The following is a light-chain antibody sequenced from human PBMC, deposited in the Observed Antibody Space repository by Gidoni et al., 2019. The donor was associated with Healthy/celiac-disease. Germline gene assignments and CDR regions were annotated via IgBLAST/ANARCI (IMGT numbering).Light chain of an antibody. CDR1: QSVSSN. Sequence: IVMTQPPSTRSVSPGQRATLSCRASQSVSSNLAWYQQKPGQAPRLLIYGASTRATGIPARFSGSGSGTEFTLTISSLQSEDFAVYYCQQYNNWPRTFGQGTKLEIK. CDR2: GAS. CDR3: QQYNNWPRT. J-gene: IGKJ2*01. V-gene: IGKV3-15*01.